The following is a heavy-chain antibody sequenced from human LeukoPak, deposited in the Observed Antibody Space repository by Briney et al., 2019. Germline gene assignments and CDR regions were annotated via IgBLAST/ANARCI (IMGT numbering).Heavy chain of an antibody. D-gene: IGHD3-10*01. V-gene: IGHV3-23*01. CDR1: GFTFSSYG. CDR3: AKGHYYGSGSLDY. J-gene: IGHJ4*02. CDR2: IGGRDGST. Sequence: GGSLRLSCAASGFTFSSYGMSWVRQAPGKGLEWVSAIGGRDGSTYYADSVKGRFTISRDNSKNTLYVQMNSLRAEDTAVYCCAKGHYYGSGSLDYRGQGTLVTVSS.